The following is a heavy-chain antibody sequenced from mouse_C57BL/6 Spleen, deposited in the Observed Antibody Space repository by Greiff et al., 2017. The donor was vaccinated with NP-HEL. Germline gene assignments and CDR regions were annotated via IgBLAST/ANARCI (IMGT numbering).Heavy chain of an antibody. CDR2: ILPGSGST. V-gene: IGHV1-9*01. CDR1: GYTFTGYW. Sequence: QVQLQQSGAELMKPGASVKLSCKATGYTFTGYWIEWVKQRPGHGLEWIGEILPGSGSTTYNEKFKGKATFTADTSSNTAYMQLSSLTTEDSAIYYCARVYGSSFFAYWGQGTLVTVSA. J-gene: IGHJ3*01. CDR3: ARVYGSSFFAY. D-gene: IGHD1-1*01.